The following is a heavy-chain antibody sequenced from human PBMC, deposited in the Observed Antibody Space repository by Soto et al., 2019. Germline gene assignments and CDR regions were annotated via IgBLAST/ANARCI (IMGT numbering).Heavy chain of an antibody. J-gene: IGHJ4*02. D-gene: IGHD2-2*02. CDR3: LAPACDATNCYTYDY. V-gene: IGHV3-7*01. CDR2: IKPDGSER. Sequence: PGGSLRLSCAASGLIFNHHWMIWVRQAPGKGLEWVANIKPDGSERYYVDSVKGRFVISRDNAYNTLYLQMNSLRVEDTALYYCLAPACDATNCYTYDYWGQGTLVTVSS. CDR1: GLIFNHHW.